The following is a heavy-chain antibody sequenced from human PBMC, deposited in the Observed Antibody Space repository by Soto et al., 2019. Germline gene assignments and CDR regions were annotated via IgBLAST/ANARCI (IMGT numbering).Heavy chain of an antibody. CDR3: AKDSVATTPNWFDP. J-gene: IGHJ5*02. CDR2: ISGSDRST. Sequence: PGGSLRLSCAASGFTFSSYAMTWVRQAPGKGLEWVSAISGSDRSTYYADSVKGRFTISRDNSKNTLYLQMNSLRAEDTAVYYCAKDSVATTPNWFDPWGQGTLVTVSS. CDR1: GFTFSSYA. D-gene: IGHD5-12*01. V-gene: IGHV3-23*01.